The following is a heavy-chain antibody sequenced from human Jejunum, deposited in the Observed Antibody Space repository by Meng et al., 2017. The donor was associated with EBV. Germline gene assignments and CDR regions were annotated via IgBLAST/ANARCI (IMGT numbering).Heavy chain of an antibody. CDR2: VNPNSGVT. Sequence: QVQLGQSGPEVKESGASVKSSCKASGYTFTDYYLHWVRQAPGQGLEWMGRVNPNSGVTNYAEKFQGRVTMTRDTSISTSYMEVSRLTSDDTAVYYCARPISGYTYYFDYWGQGTLVTVSS. CDR3: ARPISGYTYYFDY. J-gene: IGHJ4*02. D-gene: IGHD5-18*01. CDR1: GYTFTDYY. V-gene: IGHV1-2*06.